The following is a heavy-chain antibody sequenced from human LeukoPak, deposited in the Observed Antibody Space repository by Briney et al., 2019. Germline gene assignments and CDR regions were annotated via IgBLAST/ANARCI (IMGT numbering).Heavy chain of an antibody. Sequence: SETLSLTCTVSGESISGFYWTWIRQPPGKGLEWIGYIYYSGSTNYNPSLKSRVTISVDTSKNQFSLKLSSVTAADTAVYYCARVVVYDFWSGYQPFDYWGQGTLVTVSS. V-gene: IGHV4-59*12. CDR3: ARVVVYDFWSGYQPFDY. J-gene: IGHJ4*02. CDR2: IYYSGST. D-gene: IGHD3-3*01. CDR1: GESISGFY.